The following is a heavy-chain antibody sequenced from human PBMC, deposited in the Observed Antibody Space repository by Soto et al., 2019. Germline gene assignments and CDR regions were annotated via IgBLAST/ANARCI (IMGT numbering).Heavy chain of an antibody. CDR2: IIPIFRTA. V-gene: IGHV1-69*13. CDR1: GGTFSSYA. Sequence: SVKVSCKASGGTFSSYAISWVRQAPGHGLEWMGGIIPIFRTANYAQKFRGRVTITADESTSTAYMALSSPRSEDTAVYYCAGLGYCSSTSCPPYGMDVWGQVTTVTVSS. J-gene: IGHJ6*02. D-gene: IGHD2-2*01. CDR3: AGLGYCSSTSCPPYGMDV.